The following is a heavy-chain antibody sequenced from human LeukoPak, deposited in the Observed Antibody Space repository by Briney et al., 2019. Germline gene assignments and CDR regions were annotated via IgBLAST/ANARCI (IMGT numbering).Heavy chain of an antibody. J-gene: IGHJ4*02. V-gene: IGHV4-4*07. D-gene: IGHD5-12*01. CDR2: IYTSGST. Sequence: PETLSLTCTVSGGSISSYYWSWIRQPAGKGLEWIGRIYTSGSTNYNPSLKSRVTMSVDTSKNQFSLKLSSVTAADTAVYYCARETSFYSGYVQGRFDYWGQGTLVTVSS. CDR3: ARETSFYSGYVQGRFDY. CDR1: GGSISSYY.